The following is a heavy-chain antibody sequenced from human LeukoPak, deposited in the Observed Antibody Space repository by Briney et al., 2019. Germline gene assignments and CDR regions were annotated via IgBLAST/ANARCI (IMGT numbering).Heavy chain of an antibody. CDR1: GGSISNYY. CDR3: ARGLWFGELDY. CDR2: IYYSGST. J-gene: IGHJ4*02. Sequence: SETLSLTCTVSGGSISNYYWSWIRQPPGKGLEWIGYIYYSGSTNYNPSLKSRVTILVDTSKNQFSLKLSSVTAADTAVYYCARGLWFGELDYWGQGTLVTVSS. D-gene: IGHD3-10*01. V-gene: IGHV4-59*08.